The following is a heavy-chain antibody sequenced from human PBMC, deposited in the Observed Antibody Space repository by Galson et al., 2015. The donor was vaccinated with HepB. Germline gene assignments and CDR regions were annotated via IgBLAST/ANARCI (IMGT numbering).Heavy chain of an antibody. D-gene: IGHD6-13*01. J-gene: IGHJ6*03. CDR3: ARALIAAAAGRYYYYYMDV. CDR2: IIPIFGTA. CDR1: GGTFSSYA. Sequence: SVKVSCKASGGTFSSYAISWVRQAPGQGLEWMGGIIPIFGTANYAQKFQGRVTITADESTSTAYMELSSLRSEDTAVYYCARALIAAAAGRYYYYYMDVWGKGTTVTVSS. V-gene: IGHV1-69*13.